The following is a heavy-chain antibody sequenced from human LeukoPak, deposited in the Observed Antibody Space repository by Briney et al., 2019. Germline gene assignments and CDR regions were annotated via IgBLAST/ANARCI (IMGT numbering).Heavy chain of an antibody. CDR3: AKTLGARYYFGS. CDR1: GGTFSSYA. D-gene: IGHD1-14*01. J-gene: IGHJ4*02. V-gene: IGHV1-69*13. CDR2: IIPIFGTA. Sequence: SVKVSCKASGGTFSSYAISWVRQAPGQGLEWMGGIIPIFGTANYAQKFQGRVTITADESTSTAYMELSSLRSEDTAVYYCAKTLGARYYFGSWGQGTLVTVSS.